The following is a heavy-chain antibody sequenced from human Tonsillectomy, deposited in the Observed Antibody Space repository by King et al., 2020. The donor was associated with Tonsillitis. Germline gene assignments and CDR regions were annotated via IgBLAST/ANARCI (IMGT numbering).Heavy chain of an antibody. CDR2: ISGSGGST. J-gene: IGHJ3*01. D-gene: IGHD5-12*01. V-gene: IGHV3-23*04. CDR3: AKDKVATMPRNALDF. CDR1: GFTFSSYA. Sequence: DVQLVESGGGLVQPGGSLRLSCAASGFTFSSYAMSWVRQAPGKGLEWVSAISGSGGSTYSADSVKGRFTISRDNSKNKLYLQMNSVRAEDTAVYYCAKDKVATMPRNALDFWGQGTMVTVSS.